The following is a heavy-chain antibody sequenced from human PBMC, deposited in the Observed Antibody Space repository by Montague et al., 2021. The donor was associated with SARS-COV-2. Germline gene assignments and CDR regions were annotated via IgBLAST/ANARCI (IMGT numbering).Heavy chain of an antibody. J-gene: IGHJ2*01. Sequence: SEILSLTCTVSGGSINHYWSWIRQPPGKGLEWIGYIYYDGSSNYNPSLRSRVTISMQTSRNQVSLRLSSVTAADTALYYCARSQWHNWYFDLWGRGTLVTVSS. V-gene: IGHV4-59*11. CDR2: IYYDGSS. CDR3: ARSQWHNWYFDL. D-gene: IGHD2-8*01. CDR1: GGSINHY.